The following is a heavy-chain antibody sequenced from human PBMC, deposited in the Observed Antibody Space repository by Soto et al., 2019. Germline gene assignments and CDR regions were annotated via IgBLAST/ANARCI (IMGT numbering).Heavy chain of an antibody. CDR1: GGSIRSDDSY. Sequence: QVPLQESGPGLVKPSQSLSLACIVSGGSIRSDDSYWSWFRQPPGKGLEWIGYIYYTGSTYYNTSIKNRVTISADTSQSQFSLSLNSVTAAGTAVYCCARVKYADSSGADYWGQGTLVTVSS. J-gene: IGHJ4*02. D-gene: IGHD3-22*01. CDR2: IYYTGST. V-gene: IGHV4-30-4*01. CDR3: ARVKYADSSGADY.